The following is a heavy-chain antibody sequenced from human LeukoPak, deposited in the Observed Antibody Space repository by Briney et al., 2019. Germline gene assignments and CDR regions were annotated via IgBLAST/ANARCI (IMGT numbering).Heavy chain of an antibody. J-gene: IGHJ6*02. CDR1: GGTFSRNA. V-gene: IGHV1-69*04. CDR2: FIPMVGVE. CDR3: ARVQAVGVPVAIDAYYSYGMDV. Sequence: ASVKVSCKASGGTFSRNAISWVRQAPGQGLEWMGRFIPMVGVETYAQSFRGRVTITADRSTSTAYMELSSLRSEDTAVYYCARVQAVGVPVAIDAYYSYGMDVWGQGTAVTVSS. D-gene: IGHD2-15*01.